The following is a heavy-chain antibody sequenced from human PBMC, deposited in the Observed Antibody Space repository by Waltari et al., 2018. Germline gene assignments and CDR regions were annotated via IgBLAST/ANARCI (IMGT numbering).Heavy chain of an antibody. V-gene: IGHV1-69*04. CDR2: IIPTLGVP. CDR1: GGTFNTYA. J-gene: IGHJ6*02. Sequence: QVQLVHSGAELKKPGSSVKVSCTASGGTFNTYALQWVRTAPGQGPEWMGRIIPTLGVPIYAERFQGRVTITADISTSTVYMELSSLGSKDTAVYYCARSGDGYIPSTYYYNGMDVWGQGTTVTVSS. D-gene: IGHD5-12*01. CDR3: ARSGDGYIPSTYYYNGMDV.